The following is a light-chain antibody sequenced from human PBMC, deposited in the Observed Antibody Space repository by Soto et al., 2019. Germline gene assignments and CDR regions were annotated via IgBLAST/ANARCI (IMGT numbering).Light chain of an antibody. V-gene: IGLV2-11*01. CDR3: CAYAGRGV. Sequence: QSALTQPRSVSGSLGQSVTISCTGTSSDVGGYNYVSWFQQLPGKAPKLMIYDVNKRPSGVPDRFSGSKAGNTASRAIAGVKAADEADYYCCAYAGRGVFGGGTKLTVL. J-gene: IGLJ3*02. CDR1: SSDVGGYNY. CDR2: DVN.